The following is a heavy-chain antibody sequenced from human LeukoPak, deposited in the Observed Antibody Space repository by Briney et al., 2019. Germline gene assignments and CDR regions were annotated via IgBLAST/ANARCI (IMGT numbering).Heavy chain of an antibody. J-gene: IGHJ4*02. CDR1: GFNFHDFA. CDR2: ISGDGVTT. CDR3: AKGNNTISFNFDY. Sequence: PGGSLRLSCAASGFNFHDFAMHWVRQAPGQGPDWVSLISGDGVTTYYSDSVKDRFTISRDNNKNLLFLQMNSLRVEDSAIYYCAKGNNTISFNFDYWGRGSLVTVSS. V-gene: IGHV3-43*02. D-gene: IGHD2-2*01.